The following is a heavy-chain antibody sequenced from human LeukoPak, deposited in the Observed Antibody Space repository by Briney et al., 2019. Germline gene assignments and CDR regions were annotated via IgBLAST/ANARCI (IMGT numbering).Heavy chain of an antibody. D-gene: IGHD3-3*01. CDR3: AREGGFYRPLDY. CDR2: VHLDGRT. Sequence: SETLSLTCAVSGGSFTSTNWWTWVRPPPGKGLEWIGEVHLDGRTNYNPSLKSRLIMSVDLPENHISLKLTSVTAADTAVYYCAREGGFYRPLDYSGQGTLVTVSS. J-gene: IGHJ4*02. V-gene: IGHV4-4*02. CDR1: GGSFTSTNW.